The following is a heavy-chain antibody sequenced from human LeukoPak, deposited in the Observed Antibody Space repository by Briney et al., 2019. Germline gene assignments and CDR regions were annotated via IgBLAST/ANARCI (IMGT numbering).Heavy chain of an antibody. V-gene: IGHV4-34*01. CDR2: INHSGST. CDR1: GGSFSGYY. CDR3: ARGRQWLVPNYFDY. D-gene: IGHD6-19*01. Sequence: SETLPLTCAVYGGSFSGYYWSWIRQPPGKGLERIGEINHSGSTNYNPSLKSRVTISVDTSKNQFSLKLSSVTAADTAVYYRARGRQWLVPNYFDYWGQGTLVTVSS. J-gene: IGHJ4*02.